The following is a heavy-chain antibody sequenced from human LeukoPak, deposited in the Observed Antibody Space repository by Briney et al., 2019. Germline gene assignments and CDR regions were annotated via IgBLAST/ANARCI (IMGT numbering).Heavy chain of an antibody. Sequence: SETLSLTCAVYGGSFSGYYWSWIRHPPGKGLEWIGEINHSGSTNYNPSLKSRATISVDTSKNQFSLKLSSVTAADTAVYYCASELWFGEFPDYWGQGTLVTVSS. CDR1: GGSFSGYY. J-gene: IGHJ4*02. CDR2: INHSGST. D-gene: IGHD3-10*01. V-gene: IGHV4-34*01. CDR3: ASELWFGEFPDY.